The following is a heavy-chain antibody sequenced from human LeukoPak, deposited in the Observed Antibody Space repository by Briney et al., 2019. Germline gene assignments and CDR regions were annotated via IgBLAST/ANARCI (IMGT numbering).Heavy chain of an antibody. CDR1: GFTFSSYA. CDR2: ISGSGTST. D-gene: IGHD6-19*01. J-gene: IGHJ4*02. Sequence: GGSLKLSCAASGFTFSSYAMSWVRQAPGKGLEWVSGISGSGTSTYYADSVKGRFTISRDNSKNTMSLQMNSLRAEDTALYYCARGKGIAVSSFDSWGQGTLVTVSS. V-gene: IGHV3-23*01. CDR3: ARGKGIAVSSFDS.